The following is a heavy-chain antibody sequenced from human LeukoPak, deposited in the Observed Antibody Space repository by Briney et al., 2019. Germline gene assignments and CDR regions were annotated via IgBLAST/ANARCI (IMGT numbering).Heavy chain of an antibody. CDR3: AKAAVASWYFDL. CDR1: GFTFSSYA. J-gene: IGHJ2*01. D-gene: IGHD2-21*01. Sequence: PGGSLRLSCAASGFTFSSYAMSWVRQAPGKGLEWVSAISGSSSNTYYADSGKGRFTISRDNSKNTVYLQMNSLRAEDTAVYYCAKAAVASWYFDLWGRGTLVTVSS. CDR2: ISGSSSNT. V-gene: IGHV3-23*01.